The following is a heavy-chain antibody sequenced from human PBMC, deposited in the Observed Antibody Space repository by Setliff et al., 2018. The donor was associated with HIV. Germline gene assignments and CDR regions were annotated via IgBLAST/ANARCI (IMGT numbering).Heavy chain of an antibody. D-gene: IGHD1-1*01. CDR3: ARDAVTGTPGGYYFYYMDV. J-gene: IGHJ6*03. CDR2: YSGST. V-gene: IGHV4-59*11. Sequence: PSETLSLTCSVSGGSISSHYWSWIRQPPGKGLEWIGDYSGSTNYNPSLKSRVTISVDTSKNQFSLKLSSVTAADTAVYYCARDAVTGTPGGYYFYYMDVWGKGTTVTVSS. CDR1: GGSISSHY.